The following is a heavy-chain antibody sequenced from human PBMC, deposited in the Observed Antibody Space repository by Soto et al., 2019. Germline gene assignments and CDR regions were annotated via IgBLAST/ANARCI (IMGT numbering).Heavy chain of an antibody. J-gene: IGHJ4*02. Sequence: EVKLVESGGGLVQPGGSLRLSGAASGFTFSSYSMNWVRQAPGKGLEWVSYISSSSSAIYDADSVKGRFTISRDNAKNSPYLQMNRLGGEDTAVYYCVRDPLFGELPRPYYFDYWGPGTLVTVSA. CDR1: GFTFSSYS. CDR2: ISSSSSAI. CDR3: VRDPLFGELPRPYYFDY. V-gene: IGHV3-48*01. D-gene: IGHD3-10*01.